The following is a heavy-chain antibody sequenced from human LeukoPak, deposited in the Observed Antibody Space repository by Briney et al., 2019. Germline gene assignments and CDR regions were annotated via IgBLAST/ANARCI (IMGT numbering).Heavy chain of an antibody. V-gene: IGHV4-61*02. CDR3: ATGTSYCGGDCYSFPPDS. CDR2: IFTTGRT. Sequence: SDTLSLTCTVSGGSISSGSYYWRWIRQPAGKGLELIGRIFTTGRTNYNPSLKSRVTISLDTSKNQFSLKLSSVTAADTAVYYCATGTSYCGGDCYSFPPDSWGQGTLVTVSS. D-gene: IGHD2-21*02. CDR1: GGSISSGSYY. J-gene: IGHJ4*02.